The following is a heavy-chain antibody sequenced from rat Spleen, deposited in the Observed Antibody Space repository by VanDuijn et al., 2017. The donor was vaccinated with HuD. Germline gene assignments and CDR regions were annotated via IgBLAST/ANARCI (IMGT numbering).Heavy chain of an antibody. CDR1: GFTFNNYV. Sequence: EVQLVESGGGLVQPGRSLKLSCAASGFTFNNYVMTWVRQAPTEGLEWVATISYDGISTYYRDSVRGRFTISNNNAESTLYMQMDSLRSEDTATYYCARSRTLRGYYFDYWGQGVMVTVSS. D-gene: IGHD3-1*01. CDR2: ISYDGIST. CDR3: ARSRTLRGYYFDY. V-gene: IGHV5-29*01. J-gene: IGHJ2*01.